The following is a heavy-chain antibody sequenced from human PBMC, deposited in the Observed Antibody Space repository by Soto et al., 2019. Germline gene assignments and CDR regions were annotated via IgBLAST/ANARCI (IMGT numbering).Heavy chain of an antibody. V-gene: IGHV3-53*04. CDR2: IYSGGST. CDR3: ASTPNDYGDYPPTPFDY. Sequence: EVQLVESGGGLVQPGGSLRLSCAASGFTVSSNYMSWVRQAPGKGLEWVSVIYSGGSTYYADSVKGRFTISRHNSKNTLYLQMNSLRAEDTAVYYCASTPNDYGDYPPTPFDYWGQGTLVTVSS. D-gene: IGHD4-17*01. CDR1: GFTVSSNY. J-gene: IGHJ4*02.